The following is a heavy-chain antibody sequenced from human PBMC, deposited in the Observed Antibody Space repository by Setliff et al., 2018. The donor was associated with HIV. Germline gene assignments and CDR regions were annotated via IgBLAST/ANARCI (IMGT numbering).Heavy chain of an antibody. J-gene: IGHJ5*02. CDR1: GGSISSYY. D-gene: IGHD2-2*01. V-gene: IGHV4-4*07. Sequence: SETLSLTCTVSGGSISSYYWSWIRQPAGKGLEWIGRIYTSGSTNYNPSLKSRVAMSIDTSKNQISLRLSSVTAADTAVYYCARHYGQHQLPWFNWFDPWGQGTLVTVSS. CDR3: ARHYGQHQLPWFNWFDP. CDR2: IYTSGST.